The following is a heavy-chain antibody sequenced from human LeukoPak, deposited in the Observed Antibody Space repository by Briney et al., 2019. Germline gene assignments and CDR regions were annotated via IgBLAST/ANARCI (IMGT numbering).Heavy chain of an antibody. CDR1: GEPFNGYY. V-gene: IGHV4-34*01. Sequence: SETLSLTCAVYGEPFNGYYWNWIRQSPGKGLEWIGEINHSGSTNYNPSLKSRVTISVDTSKNQFSLKLSSVTAADTAVYYCAKQAGEVGAFDIWGQGAMVTVSS. CDR3: AKQAGEVGAFDI. J-gene: IGHJ3*02. CDR2: INHSGST. D-gene: IGHD3-16*01.